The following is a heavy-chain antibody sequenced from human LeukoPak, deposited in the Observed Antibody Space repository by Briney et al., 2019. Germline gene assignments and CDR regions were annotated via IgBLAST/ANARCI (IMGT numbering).Heavy chain of an antibody. V-gene: IGHV5-51*01. CDR1: EYISTSCM. D-gene: IGHD4-17*01. CDR2: IYHGDTDT. Sequence: GESMNFCWAGCEYISTSCMSGWVRELRERRLGRRGIIYHGDTDTRYSPSFQGQVTISADKSISTAYLQWSSLKASDTAMYYCARRSSTVTPVVDVWGQGTTVTVSS. J-gene: IGHJ6*02. CDR3: ARRSSTVTPVVDV.